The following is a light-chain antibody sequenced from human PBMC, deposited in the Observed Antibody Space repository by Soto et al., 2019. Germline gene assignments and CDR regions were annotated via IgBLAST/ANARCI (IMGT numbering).Light chain of an antibody. CDR2: GNS. CDR3: QSYDSSLSAL. J-gene: IGLJ3*02. CDR1: SXNIGAGYD. V-gene: IGLV1-40*01. Sequence: QSVLTQPPSVSGAPGQRVTISCTGSSXNIGAGYDVHWYQQLPGTAPKLLIYGNSNRPSGVPDRFSGSKSGTSASLAITGLQAEDEADYYCQSYDSSLSALFGGGTKLTVL.